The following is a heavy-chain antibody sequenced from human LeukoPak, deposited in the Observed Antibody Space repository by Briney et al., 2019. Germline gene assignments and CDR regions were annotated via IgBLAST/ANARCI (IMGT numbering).Heavy chain of an antibody. CDR2: IDSDGSST. D-gene: IGHD3-10*01. V-gene: IGHV3-74*01. CDR3: ARRGKYWYFDL. CDR1: GFTFSSYY. J-gene: IGHJ2*01. Sequence: GGSLRLSCAASGFTFSSYYMHWVRHAPGKGLVWVSRIDSDGSSTRCADSVKGRFTISRDNAKNTLYLEMNSLRAEDTAVYYCARRGKYWYFDLWGRGTLVTVSS.